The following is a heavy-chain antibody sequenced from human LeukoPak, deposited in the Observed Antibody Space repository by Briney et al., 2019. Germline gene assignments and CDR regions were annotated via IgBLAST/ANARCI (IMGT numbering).Heavy chain of an antibody. J-gene: IGHJ3*02. CDR2: INHSGST. CDR3: ARGPSQSTRHPGAFDI. D-gene: IGHD2-2*01. V-gene: IGHV4-34*01. CDR1: GGSFSGYY. Sequence: KPSETLSLTCAVHGGSFSGYYWSWIRQPPGKGLEWIGEINHSGSTNYNPSLKSRVTISVDTSKNQFSLKLSSVTAADTAVYYCARGPSQSTRHPGAFDIWGQGTMVTVSS.